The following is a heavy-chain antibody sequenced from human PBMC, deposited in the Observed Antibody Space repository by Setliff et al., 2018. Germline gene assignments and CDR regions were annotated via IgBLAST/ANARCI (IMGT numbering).Heavy chain of an antibody. D-gene: IGHD3-22*01. CDR1: GGSISSDSHY. J-gene: IGHJ6*03. CDR3: ARGITSGGYWGQKFLYFDV. Sequence: PSETLSLTCTVSGGSISSDSHYWGWIRQPAGKGLELVGQIYTNGRTNYNPSLKSRLTISLDTSKNQFSLRLNSVTAADTAVYYCARGITSGGYWGQKFLYFDVWGRGTTVTVSS. CDR2: IYTNGRT. V-gene: IGHV4-61*09.